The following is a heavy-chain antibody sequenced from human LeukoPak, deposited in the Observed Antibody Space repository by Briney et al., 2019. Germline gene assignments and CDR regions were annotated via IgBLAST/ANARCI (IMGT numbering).Heavy chain of an antibody. J-gene: IGHJ4*02. CDR1: GYTFTVNH. V-gene: IGHV1-2*02. CDR3: ARGGSTDSIHSCGGNCYFLDY. Sequence: ASVNVSCTASGYTFTVNHMHWVRQAPGQGLEWMGWINPNSGGTNYAQKFQGRVIMTRDTSISTAYMELSRLGSDDTAVYYCARGGSTDSIHSCGGNCYFLDYWGQGTLVTVSS. CDR2: INPNSGGT. D-gene: IGHD2-21*02.